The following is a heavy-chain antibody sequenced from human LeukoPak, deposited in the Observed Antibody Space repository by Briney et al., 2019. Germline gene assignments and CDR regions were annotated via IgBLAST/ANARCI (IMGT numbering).Heavy chain of an antibody. Sequence: GGALRLSCAASEFTFIRYWMRWVRPAPGKGLEGVDNIKQDGSEQHNMDSVKGGFTNSSDNAKKSPSMQMNSLRAEDTAVYYCARVAFLGLAFDIWGQETMVTVSS. J-gene: IGHJ3*02. CDR1: EFTFIRYW. D-gene: IGHD3-3*02. CDR2: IKQDGSEQ. CDR3: ARVAFLGLAFDI. V-gene: IGHV3-7*01.